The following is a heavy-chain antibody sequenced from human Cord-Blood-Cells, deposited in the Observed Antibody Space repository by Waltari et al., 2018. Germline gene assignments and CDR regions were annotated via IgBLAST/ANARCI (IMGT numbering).Heavy chain of an antibody. J-gene: IGHJ4*02. D-gene: IGHD2-15*01. Sequence: QVQLVESGGGVVQPGRSLRLSCAASGFTFSSYGMHWVRQAPGKGLGWVAVISYDGSNKYYADSVKGRFTIARDNSKNTLYLQMNSLRAEDTAVYYCAKGDCSGGSCYWGQGTLVTVSS. CDR2: ISYDGSNK. CDR1: GFTFSSYG. V-gene: IGHV3-30*18. CDR3: AKGDCSGGSCY.